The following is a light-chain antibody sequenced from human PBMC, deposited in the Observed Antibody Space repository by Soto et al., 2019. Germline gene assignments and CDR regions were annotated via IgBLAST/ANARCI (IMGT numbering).Light chain of an antibody. J-gene: IGKJ1*01. CDR3: QQYGSSPRT. Sequence: EIVLTQSPGTLSLSPGERATLSCRASQSVSSSYLAWYQQKTGQAPRLLIYGASSRATVIPDRFSGSGSGTDFTLTISRLGAEDFAVYYGQQYGSSPRTFGQGTKVEIK. V-gene: IGKV3-20*01. CDR2: GAS. CDR1: QSVSSSY.